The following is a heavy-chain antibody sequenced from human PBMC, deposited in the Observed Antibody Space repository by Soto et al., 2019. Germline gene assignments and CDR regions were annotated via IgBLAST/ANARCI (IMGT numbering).Heavy chain of an antibody. J-gene: IGHJ5*02. Sequence: GASVKVSCKASGGTFSSYAINWVRQAPGQGLEWMGGIIPIFGTANYAQKFQGRVTITADESTSTAYMELSSLRSEDTAVYYCARDTGDYELSGGNWFDPWGQGTLVTVS. D-gene: IGHD4-17*01. V-gene: IGHV1-69*13. CDR1: GGTFSSYA. CDR2: IIPIFGTA. CDR3: ARDTGDYELSGGNWFDP.